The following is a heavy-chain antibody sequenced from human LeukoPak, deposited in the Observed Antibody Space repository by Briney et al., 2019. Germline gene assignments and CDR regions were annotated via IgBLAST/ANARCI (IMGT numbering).Heavy chain of an antibody. CDR3: ARAPVATPSEFDY. V-gene: IGHV4-31*03. CDR2: ISYSGNT. D-gene: IGHD5-12*01. J-gene: IGHJ4*02. CDR1: GDSISSGGYY. Sequence: SETLSLTCTVSGDSISSGGYYWSWIRQQPGKGLEWIGYISYSGNTYYNPSLKSRAAISADTPKNQFSLKLSSTTAADTAVYYCARAPVATPSEFDYWGQGTLVTVSS.